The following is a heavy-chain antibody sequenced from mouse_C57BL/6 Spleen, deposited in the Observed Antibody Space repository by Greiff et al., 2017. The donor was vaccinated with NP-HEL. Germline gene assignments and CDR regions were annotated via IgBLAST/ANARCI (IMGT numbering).Heavy chain of an antibody. CDR1: GFNIQDDY. V-gene: IGHV14-4*01. Sequence: VQLQQSGAELVRPGASVKLSCTASGFNIQDDYMHWVKQRPEQGLEWIGWIDPENGDTEYASKFQGKATITADTSSNTAYLQLSSLTSEDTAVYYCTRVWSDYYAMDYWGQGTSVTVSS. CDR2: IDPENGDT. CDR3: TRVWSDYYAMDY. D-gene: IGHD2-10*02. J-gene: IGHJ4*01.